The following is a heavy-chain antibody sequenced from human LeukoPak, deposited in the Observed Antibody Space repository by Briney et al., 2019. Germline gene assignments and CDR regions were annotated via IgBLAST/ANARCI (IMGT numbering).Heavy chain of an antibody. D-gene: IGHD3-10*01. CDR3: GRHGYNGSGSYYKPKNWFDP. V-gene: IGHV4-34*01. CDR1: GGSFSGYY. Sequence: TSETLSPTCAVYGGSFSGYYWSWIRQPPGKGLEWIGEINHSGSTNYNPSLKSRVTISVDTSKNQFSLKLSSVTAADTAVYYCGRHGYNGSGSYYKPKNWFDPWGQGTLVTVSS. CDR2: INHSGST. J-gene: IGHJ5*02.